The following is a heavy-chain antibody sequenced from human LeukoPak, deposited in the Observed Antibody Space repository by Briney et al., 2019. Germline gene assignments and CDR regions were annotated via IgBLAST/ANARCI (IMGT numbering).Heavy chain of an antibody. J-gene: IGHJ4*02. D-gene: IGHD4-17*01. CDR1: GFTFNSYA. Sequence: GGSLRLSCAASGFTFNSYAMSWVRQAPGKGLEWVSTISGSGGTTYYADSVRGRFTISRDNSKNTLFLHMNSLRAEDMAVYYCAKVGYGDIRYYFDYWGQGTLVTVSS. CDR3: AKVGYGDIRYYFDY. V-gene: IGHV3-23*01. CDR2: ISGSGGTT.